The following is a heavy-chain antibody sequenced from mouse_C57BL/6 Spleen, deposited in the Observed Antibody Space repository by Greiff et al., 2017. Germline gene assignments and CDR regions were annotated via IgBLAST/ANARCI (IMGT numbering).Heavy chain of an antibody. CDR1: GFNIKNTY. Sequence: VQLKQSVAELVRPGASVKLSCTASGFNIKNTYMYWVKQRPEQGLEWIGRIDPANGNTKYAPKFQGKATITADTTSNTAYLQLSSLTSEDTAIYYCARYGYEDFYYAMDYWGQGTSVTVSS. V-gene: IGHV14-3*01. J-gene: IGHJ4*01. CDR2: IDPANGNT. CDR3: ARYGYEDFYYAMDY. D-gene: IGHD2-2*01.